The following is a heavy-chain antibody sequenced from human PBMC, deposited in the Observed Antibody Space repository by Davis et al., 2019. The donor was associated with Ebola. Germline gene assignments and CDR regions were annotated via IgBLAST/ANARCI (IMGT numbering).Heavy chain of an antibody. CDR3: ARDTSSYCSGGSCYLGYGMDV. D-gene: IGHD2-15*01. CDR2: INYSGST. CDR1: GGSISRSSYY. J-gene: IGHJ6*04. V-gene: IGHV4-39*07. Sequence: MPSETLSLTCTVSGGSISRSSYYWGWIRQPPGNGLEWSGSINYSGSTYYNPSLKSRVTISVDTPKNQFSLKLSSVTAADTAVYYCARDTSSYCSGGSCYLGYGMDVWGKGTTVTVSS.